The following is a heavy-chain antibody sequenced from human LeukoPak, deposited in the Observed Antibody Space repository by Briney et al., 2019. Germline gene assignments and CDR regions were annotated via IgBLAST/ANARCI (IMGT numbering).Heavy chain of an antibody. V-gene: IGHV3-21*04. CDR3: ARLYGDSSGTFFDH. CDR1: GFXFNTYS. D-gene: IGHD6-19*01. J-gene: IGHJ4*02. Sequence: GGSLRLSCVASGFXFNTYSINWVRQAPGKGLEWVSSISGSSSYIYYADSVKGRFTISRDNAKNSLYLQMNSLRVEDTAVYYCARLYGDSSGTFFDHWGQETLVTVSS. CDR2: ISGSSSYI.